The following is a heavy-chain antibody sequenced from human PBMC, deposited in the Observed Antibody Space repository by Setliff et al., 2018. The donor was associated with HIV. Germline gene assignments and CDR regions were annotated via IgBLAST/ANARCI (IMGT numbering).Heavy chain of an antibody. Sequence: ASVKVSCKASGYSFTTFDVNWVRQATGQGLEWMGWMNPNSGNTGYAQNFQGRVSMTRNTSITTAYMDLSSLTSEDTAVYYCATDAYHDFLTGPTPGAFDIWGQGTVVTVSS. CDR1: GYSFTTFD. CDR2: MNPNSGNT. J-gene: IGHJ3*02. V-gene: IGHV1-8*01. CDR3: ATDAYHDFLTGPTPGAFDI. D-gene: IGHD3-9*01.